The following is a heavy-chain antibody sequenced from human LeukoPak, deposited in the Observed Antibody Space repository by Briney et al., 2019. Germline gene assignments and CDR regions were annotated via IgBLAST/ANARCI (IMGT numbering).Heavy chain of an antibody. CDR1: GGTFSSYA. CDR3: ARDQGGYSSSRGFDY. J-gene: IGHJ4*02. Sequence: ASVKVSCKASGGTFSSYAISWGRQALGQGLEWMGGIIPIFGTANYAQKFQGRVTITADESTSTAYMELSSLRSEDTAVYYCARDQGGYSSSRGFDYWGQGTLVTVSS. V-gene: IGHV1-69*13. D-gene: IGHD6-6*01. CDR2: IIPIFGTA.